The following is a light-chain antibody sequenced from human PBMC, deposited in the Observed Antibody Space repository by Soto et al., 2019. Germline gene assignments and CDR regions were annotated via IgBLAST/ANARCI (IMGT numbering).Light chain of an antibody. CDR3: QQYNSYST. V-gene: IGKV1-5*01. J-gene: IGKJ2*01. CDR1: QSISTL. CDR2: DAS. Sequence: DIQMTQSPSTLSASVGDSVTITCRASQSISTLLAWYQQKPGKAPKLLMYDASTLQGGVPARFSGRGSGTEFTLTISNLQPDDFATYFCQQYNSYSTFGQGTKVEIK.